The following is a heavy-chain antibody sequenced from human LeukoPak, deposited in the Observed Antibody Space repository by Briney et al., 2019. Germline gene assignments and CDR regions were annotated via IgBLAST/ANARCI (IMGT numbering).Heavy chain of an antibody. J-gene: IGHJ4*02. CDR2: IIQDGSVT. D-gene: IGHD3-16*01. V-gene: IGHV3-74*01. CDR3: ATDDYRGLGY. CDR1: GITFSNYY. Sequence: PGGSLRLSRVTSGITFSNYYMHWVRQVPGEGLVWVSHIIQDGSVTSYADSVKGRFTISRDNANNTVYLQLSNLRAEDTAVYYCATDDYRGLGYWGQGTLVTVSS.